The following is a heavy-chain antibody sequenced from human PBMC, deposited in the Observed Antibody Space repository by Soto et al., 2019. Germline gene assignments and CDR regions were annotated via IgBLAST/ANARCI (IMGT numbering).Heavy chain of an antibody. V-gene: IGHV3-23*01. CDR2: ISGSGGST. J-gene: IGHJ4*02. D-gene: IGHD6-13*01. Sequence: GVFLRRSCAASRFNFSIYAMSWVRQAPGKGLEWVSAISGSGGSTYYADCVKGRFTISRDNSKNTLYLQMNSLRGEDTAVYYCAKDGAAGDIPEPLDYWGQGTLVTVSS. CDR1: RFNFSIYA. CDR3: AKDGAAGDIPEPLDY.